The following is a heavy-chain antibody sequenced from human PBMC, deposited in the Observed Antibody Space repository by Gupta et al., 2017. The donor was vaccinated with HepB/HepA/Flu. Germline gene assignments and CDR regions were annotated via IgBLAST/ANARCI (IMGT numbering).Heavy chain of an antibody. CDR3: AGGGWYSLNYYYYGMDV. V-gene: IGHV3-30*03. J-gene: IGHJ6*02. Sequence: QVQLVESGGGVVQPGRSLRLSCAAFGFTFSSHGMHWVRQAPGKGLEWVAVISYDGSNKYYADSVKGRFTISRDNSKNTLYLQMNSLRAEDTAVYYCAGGGWYSLNYYYYGMDVWGQGTTVTVSS. D-gene: IGHD6-19*01. CDR2: ISYDGSNK. CDR1: GFTFSSHG.